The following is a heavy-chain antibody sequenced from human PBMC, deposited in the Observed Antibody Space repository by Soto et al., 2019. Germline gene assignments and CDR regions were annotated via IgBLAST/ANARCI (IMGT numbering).Heavy chain of an antibody. CDR3: ARSRRGAYSSGWYSPSGYYNYGIDV. J-gene: IGHJ6*02. Sequence: TSETLSLTCTVSGGSISSYYWSWIRQPPGKGLEWIGYIYYSGITNYNPSLKSRVTISVDTSKNQFSLKLSSVTAADTAVYYCARSRRGAYSSGWYSPSGYYNYGIDVWGQGTKVTVSS. D-gene: IGHD6-19*01. V-gene: IGHV4-59*01. CDR1: GGSISSYY. CDR2: IYYSGIT.